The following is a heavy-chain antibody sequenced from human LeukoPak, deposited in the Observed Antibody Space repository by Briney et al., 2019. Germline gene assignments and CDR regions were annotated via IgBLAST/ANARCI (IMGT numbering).Heavy chain of an antibody. CDR1: KFTFSSYW. D-gene: IGHD4-17*01. CDR3: AKDPNGDYVGAFDM. V-gene: IGHV3-74*01. Sequence: GGSLRLSCAASKFTFSSYWMHWVRQAPGKGLVWVSRINPDGSTTNYADSVKGRFTFSRDNSKNTLYLQMNGLRAEDTAVYYCAKDPNGDYVGAFDMWGQGTMVTVSS. J-gene: IGHJ3*02. CDR2: INPDGSTT.